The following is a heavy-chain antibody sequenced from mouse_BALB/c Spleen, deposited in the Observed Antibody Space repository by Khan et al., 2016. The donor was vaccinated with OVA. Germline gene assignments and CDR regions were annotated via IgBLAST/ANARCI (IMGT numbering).Heavy chain of an antibody. J-gene: IGHJ2*01. CDR3: ARLEDI. CDR2: IWAGGST. Sequence: QVQLKESGPGLVAPSQSLSITCTVSGFSLTSYGVHWVRQPPGKGLEWLGVIWAGGSTNYNSALMSRLSISKDNSKSQAFFKKNSLQNADTAMYYCARLEDIWGQGTTLTVSS. V-gene: IGHV2-9*02. CDR1: GFSLTSYG. D-gene: IGHD1-3*01.